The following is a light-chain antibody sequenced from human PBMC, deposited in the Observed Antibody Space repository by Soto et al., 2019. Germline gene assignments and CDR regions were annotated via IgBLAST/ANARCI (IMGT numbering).Light chain of an antibody. CDR1: QTVSSRY. Sequence: EIVLTQSPGTLSLSPGERATLSCRASQTVSSRYLAWYQQKPGQAPRLLMYGASNRATGIPDRFSGSGPGTDFTLTISRLEPEDFAVYFCQQYGRSPPFTFGQGTKVEIK. J-gene: IGKJ2*01. CDR2: GAS. V-gene: IGKV3-20*01. CDR3: QQYGRSPPFT.